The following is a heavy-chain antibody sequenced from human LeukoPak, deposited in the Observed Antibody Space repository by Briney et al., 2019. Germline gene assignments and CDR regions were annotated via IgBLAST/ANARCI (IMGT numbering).Heavy chain of an antibody. D-gene: IGHD1-26*01. Sequence: SETLSLTCTVSGGPISSYYWSWIRQPPGKGLEWIGYIYYSGSTNYNPSLKSRVTISVDTSKNQFSLKLSSVTAADTAVYYCARERSDPPVGATVIDYWGQGTLVTVSS. CDR1: GGPISSYY. V-gene: IGHV4-59*01. J-gene: IGHJ4*02. CDR2: IYYSGST. CDR3: ARERSDPPVGATVIDY.